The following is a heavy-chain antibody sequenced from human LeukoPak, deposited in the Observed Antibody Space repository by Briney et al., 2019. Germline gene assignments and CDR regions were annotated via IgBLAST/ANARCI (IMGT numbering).Heavy chain of an antibody. CDR3: VTYYFDSSGPKKNY. Sequence: SQTLSLTCAVYGVSFSGYYWSWIRQPPGKGLEWIGEINHSGSTNYNPSLKSRVTISVDTSKKQFSLKLSSVTAADTAVYYCVTYYFDSSGPKKNYWGQGTLVTVSS. J-gene: IGHJ4*02. V-gene: IGHV4-34*01. D-gene: IGHD3-22*01. CDR1: GVSFSGYY. CDR2: INHSGST.